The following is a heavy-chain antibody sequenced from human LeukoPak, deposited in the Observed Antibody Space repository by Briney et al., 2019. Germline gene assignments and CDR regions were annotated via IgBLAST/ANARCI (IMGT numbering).Heavy chain of an antibody. V-gene: IGHV1-2*02. CDR2: INPNSGGT. Sequence: SVKVSCKASGYTFAGYYIFWVRQAPGQGLEWMGWINPNSGGTNYAQKFQGRVTMTRDTSISTAYMELSRLRSDDTAVYYCARRQWLFPIDYWGQGTLVTASS. CDR1: GYTFAGYY. D-gene: IGHD3-22*01. J-gene: IGHJ4*02. CDR3: ARRQWLFPIDY.